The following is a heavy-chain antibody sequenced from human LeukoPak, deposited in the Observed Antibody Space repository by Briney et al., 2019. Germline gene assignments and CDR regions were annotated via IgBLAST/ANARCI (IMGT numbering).Heavy chain of an antibody. CDR1: GYTFTSYG. Sequence: ASVKVSCKASGYTFTSYGISWVRQAPGQGLDWMGWISAYNGDTNYAQNVQGRLTMTTDTSTGTAYMELRSLRSDDTAVYYCGRLADKKLQRFLDYWGQGTLVTVSS. CDR3: GRLADKKLQRFLDY. CDR2: ISAYNGDT. D-gene: IGHD2-15*01. J-gene: IGHJ4*02. V-gene: IGHV1-18*01.